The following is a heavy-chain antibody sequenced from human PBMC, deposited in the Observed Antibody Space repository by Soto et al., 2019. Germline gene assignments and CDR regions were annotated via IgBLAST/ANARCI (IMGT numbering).Heavy chain of an antibody. CDR2: IKTDGYAA. CDR1: GFTFDSHW. D-gene: IGHD6-19*01. J-gene: IGHJ4*02. CDR3: VRESGVAADC. Sequence: ESGGVLVQPGGSLRLSCVASGFTFDSHWMHWVRQAPGEGLVWVSRIKTDGYAAAYADSVKGRFTISRDNTKNTVYPQMNSLSAEDTAVYFCVRESGVAADCWGQGTLVTVSS. V-gene: IGHV3-74*01.